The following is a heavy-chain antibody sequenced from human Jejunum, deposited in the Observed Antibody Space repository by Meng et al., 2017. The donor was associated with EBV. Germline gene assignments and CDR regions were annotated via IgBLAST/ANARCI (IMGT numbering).Heavy chain of an antibody. Sequence: QVQLQESGPGLVKPAGTLSLTCAVSTDFISSYEWWSWVRQPPGKGLEWLGEINQVGSTYYNPSLKSRVTISIDTSKRQFSLRLNSMTAADTAVYYCARASSERLLDYWGQGTLVTVSS. CDR2: INQVGST. CDR3: ARASSERLLDY. CDR1: TDFISSYEW. V-gene: IGHV4-4*02. J-gene: IGHJ4*02. D-gene: IGHD1-14*01.